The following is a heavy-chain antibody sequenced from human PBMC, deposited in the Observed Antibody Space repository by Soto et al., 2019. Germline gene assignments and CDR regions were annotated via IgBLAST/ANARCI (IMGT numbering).Heavy chain of an antibody. CDR3: ARRSYSSGWYVYYGMDV. Sequence: GESLKISCKGSGYSFTSYWIGWVRQMPGKGLEWMGIIYPGDSDTRYSPSFQGQVTISADKSISTAHLQWSSLKASDTAMYYCARRSYSSGWYVYYGMDVWGQGTTVTVSS. CDR1: GYSFTSYW. D-gene: IGHD6-19*01. V-gene: IGHV5-51*01. CDR2: IYPGDSDT. J-gene: IGHJ6*02.